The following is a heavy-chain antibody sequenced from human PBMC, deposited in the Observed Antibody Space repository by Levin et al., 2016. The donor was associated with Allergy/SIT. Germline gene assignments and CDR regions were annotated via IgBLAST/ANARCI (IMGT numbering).Heavy chain of an antibody. D-gene: IGHD1-26*01. V-gene: IGHV1-69*04. J-gene: IGHJ4*02. CDR2: IIPILGIA. CDR1: GGTFSSYT. CDR3: ARDQGIVGATSGY. Sequence: SVKVSCKASGGTFSSYTISWVRQAPGQGLEWMGRIIPILGIANYAQKFQGRVTITADKSTSTAYMELSSLRSEDTAVYYCARDQGIVGATSGYWGQGTLVTVSS.